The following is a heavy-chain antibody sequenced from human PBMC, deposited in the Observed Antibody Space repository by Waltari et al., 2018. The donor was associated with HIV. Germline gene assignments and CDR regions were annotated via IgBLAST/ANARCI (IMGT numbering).Heavy chain of an antibody. J-gene: IGHJ4*02. V-gene: IGHV4-34*01. CDR3: ARGNVDTAMVAHFDY. CDR2: INHSGST. CDR1: GGSFSGYY. Sequence: QVQLQQWGAGLLKPSETLSLTCAVYGGSFSGYYWRWIRQPPGKGLEWIGEINHSGSTNYNPSLKSRVTISVDTSKNQFSLKLSSVTAADTAVYYCARGNVDTAMVAHFDYWGQGTLVTVSS. D-gene: IGHD5-18*01.